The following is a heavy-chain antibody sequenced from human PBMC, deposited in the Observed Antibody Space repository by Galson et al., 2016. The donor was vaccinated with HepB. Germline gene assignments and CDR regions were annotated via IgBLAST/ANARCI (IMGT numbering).Heavy chain of an antibody. J-gene: IGHJ5*02. D-gene: IGHD3-3*01. CDR2: IYHSGST. CDR3: SRGAFGQLRLLEWVYSHCFDL. Sequence: SETLSLTCAVSGGSISSSNWWAWVRQSPGKGLEWIGEIYHSGSTNYNPSLKSRVTMSVDKSNNQFSLNLTSVTAADTAIYYCSRGAFGQLRLLEWVYSHCFDLWGQGILVAVSS. V-gene: IGHV4-4*02. CDR1: GGSISSSNW.